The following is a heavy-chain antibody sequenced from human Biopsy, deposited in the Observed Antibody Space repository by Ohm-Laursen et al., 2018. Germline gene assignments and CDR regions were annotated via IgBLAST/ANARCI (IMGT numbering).Heavy chain of an antibody. CDR3: ARDPGYDFWSGSDPFDI. CDR1: GYTFTAYG. J-gene: IGHJ3*02. Sequence: SSVKVSCKTSGYTFTAYGVSWVRQAPGQGLEWMGWISTYNDDTNIAQKFQGRVSMTTDTSTRTAYMELRSLRSGDTAIYFCARDPGYDFWSGSDPFDIWGQGTLVTVSS. CDR2: ISTYNDDT. D-gene: IGHD3-3*01. V-gene: IGHV1-18*04.